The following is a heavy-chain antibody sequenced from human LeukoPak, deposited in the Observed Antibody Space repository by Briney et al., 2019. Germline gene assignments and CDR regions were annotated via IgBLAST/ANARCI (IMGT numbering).Heavy chain of an antibody. J-gene: IGHJ1*01. Sequence: GESLKISCKGSGYSFTSYWIGRVRQMPGKGLEWMGIIYPGDSDTRYSPSFQGQVTISADKSISTAYLQWSSLKASDTAMYYCANYYDSSGYYYRQYFQHWGQGTLVTVSS. CDR3: ANYYDSSGYYYRQYFQH. D-gene: IGHD3-22*01. CDR1: GYSFTSYW. CDR2: IYPGDSDT. V-gene: IGHV5-51*01.